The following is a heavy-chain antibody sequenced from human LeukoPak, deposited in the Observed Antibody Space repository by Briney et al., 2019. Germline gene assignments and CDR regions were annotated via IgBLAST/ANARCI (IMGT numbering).Heavy chain of an antibody. J-gene: IGHJ4*02. CDR3: ARDPRGDYYLDH. D-gene: IGHD3-16*01. CDR2: INPNIGDT. CDR1: GYTFTGYY. Sequence: ASVKVSCKASGYTFTGYYLHWVRQAPGQGLEWVGSINPNIGDTKYAQKFQGRVTMTRDTSISTADMELSTLQSDDTAVYYCARDPRGDYYLDHWGQGTLVTVSS. V-gene: IGHV1-2*02.